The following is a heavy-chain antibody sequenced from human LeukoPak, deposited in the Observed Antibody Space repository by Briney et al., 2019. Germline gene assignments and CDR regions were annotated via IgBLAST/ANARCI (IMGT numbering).Heavy chain of an antibody. D-gene: IGHD1-7*01. CDR2: ISAYNGNT. CDR3: ARHPTRNNNWNFSY. J-gene: IGHJ4*02. V-gene: IGHV1-18*01. CDR1: GYTFTSYG. Sequence: GASVKVSCKASGYTFTSYGISWVRQAPGQGLEWMGWISAYNGNTNYAQKLQGRVTMTTDTSTSTAYMELRSLRSDDTAVYHCARHPTRNNNWNFSYWGQGTLVTVSS.